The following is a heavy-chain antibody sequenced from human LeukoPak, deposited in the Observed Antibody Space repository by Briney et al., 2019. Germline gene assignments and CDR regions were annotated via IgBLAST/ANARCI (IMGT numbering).Heavy chain of an antibody. Sequence: GESLKISCKGSGYSFTHYWIGWVRQMPGKGLEWMAIIYPGDSYTRYSPSFQGQVTISADKSINTAYLQWSSLKASDTAMYYCARRELYRPFDYWGQGTLVTVSS. D-gene: IGHD1-26*01. CDR3: ARRELYRPFDY. CDR1: GYSFTHYW. CDR2: IYPGDSYT. V-gene: IGHV5-51*01. J-gene: IGHJ4*02.